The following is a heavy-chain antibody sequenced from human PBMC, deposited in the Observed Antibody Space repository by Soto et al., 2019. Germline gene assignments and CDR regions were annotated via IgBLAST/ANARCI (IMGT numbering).Heavy chain of an antibody. CDR1: VYTLTGYY. CDR2: INPNSGGT. Sequence: GASVKVSCKASVYTLTGYYIHWVRQAPGQGLEWMGWINPNSGGTNYAQKFQGWVTMTRDTSISTAYMELSRLRSDDTAVYYCARKVEIAARPRASGAFDIWGQGTMVTVSS. V-gene: IGHV1-2*04. J-gene: IGHJ3*02. D-gene: IGHD6-6*01. CDR3: ARKVEIAARPRASGAFDI.